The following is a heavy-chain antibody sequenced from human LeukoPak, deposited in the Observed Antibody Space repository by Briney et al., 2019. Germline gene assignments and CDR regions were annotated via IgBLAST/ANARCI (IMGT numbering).Heavy chain of an antibody. CDR2: ISAYNGNT. J-gene: IGHJ5*02. CDR3: ARRSCSGGSCYLHWFDP. CDR1: GYTFTSYG. D-gene: IGHD2-15*01. V-gene: IGHV1-18*01. Sequence: ASVKVSCKASGYTFTSYGISWVRQAPGQGLEWMGWISAYNGNTNYAQKLQGRVTMTTDTSTSTAYMELRSLRSDDTAVYYCARRSCSGGSCYLHWFDPWGQGTLVTVSS.